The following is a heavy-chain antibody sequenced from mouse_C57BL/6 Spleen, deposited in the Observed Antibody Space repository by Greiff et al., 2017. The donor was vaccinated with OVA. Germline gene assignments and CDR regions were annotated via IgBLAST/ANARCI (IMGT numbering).Heavy chain of an antibody. D-gene: IGHD2-2*01. CDR1: GFTFSSYG. CDR2: ISSGGSYT. V-gene: IGHV5-6*01. Sequence: EVQGVESGGDLVKPGGSLKLSCAASGFTFSSYGMSWVRQTPDKRLEWVATISSGGSYTYYPDSVKGRFTISRDNAKNTLYLQMSSLKSEDTAMYYCARLDGYDWYFDVWGTGTTVTVSS. CDR3: ARLDGYDWYFDV. J-gene: IGHJ1*03.